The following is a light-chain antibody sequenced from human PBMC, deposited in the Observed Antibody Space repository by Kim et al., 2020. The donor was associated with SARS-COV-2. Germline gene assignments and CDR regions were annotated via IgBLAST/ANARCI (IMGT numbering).Light chain of an antibody. J-gene: IGLJ3*02. Sequence: GQSDDISSSGSSSNIGNNYMSWYQQFPGTAPILLIYDNNQRPSGIPDRFSGSKSGTSATLGITGLQPGDEADYYCGTWDSSLNTVLFAGGTQLTVL. CDR3: GTWDSSLNTVL. CDR2: DNN. CDR1: SSNIGNNY. V-gene: IGLV1-51*01.